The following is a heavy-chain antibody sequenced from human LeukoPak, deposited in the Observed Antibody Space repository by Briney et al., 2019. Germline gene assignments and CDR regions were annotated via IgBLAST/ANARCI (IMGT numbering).Heavy chain of an antibody. D-gene: IGHD3-3*01. Sequence: GGSLRLSCAASGFTFDDYAMHWVRQAPGKGLEWVSGISWNSGSIGYADSVKGRFTISRDNAKNSLYLQMNSLRAEDMALYYCAKIGGFWSGYYNFDYWGQGTLVTVSS. J-gene: IGHJ4*02. V-gene: IGHV3-9*03. CDR3: AKIGGFWSGYYNFDY. CDR1: GFTFDDYA. CDR2: ISWNSGSI.